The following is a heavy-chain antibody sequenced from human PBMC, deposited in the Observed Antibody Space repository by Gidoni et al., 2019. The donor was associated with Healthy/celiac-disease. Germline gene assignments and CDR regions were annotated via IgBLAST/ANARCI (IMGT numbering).Heavy chain of an antibody. D-gene: IGHD3-9*01. CDR2: ISGSGGST. CDR3: AKPKLVRYFDWTYDAFDI. V-gene: IGHV3-23*01. CDR1: GFTFSSYA. J-gene: IGHJ3*02. Sequence: EVQLLESGGGLVQPGGSLRLSCAASGFTFSSYAMSWVRQAPGKGLVWVSAISGSGGSTYYADSVKGRFTISRDNSKNTLYLQMNSLRAEDTAVYYCAKPKLVRYFDWTYDAFDIWGQGTMVTVSS.